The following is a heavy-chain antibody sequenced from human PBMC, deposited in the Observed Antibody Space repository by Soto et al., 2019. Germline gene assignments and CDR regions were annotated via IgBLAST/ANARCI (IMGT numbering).Heavy chain of an antibody. J-gene: IGHJ6*02. CDR2: INNTSGTR. V-gene: IGHV3-48*02. CDR3: ARDSSAAARRGGMDV. Sequence: EVQLVESGGGLVQPGGSLRLSCAASGFTFSSYSMNWVRQAPGKGLEWVSYINNTSGTRYYADSVKGRITISRDNAKNSLYLQLNSLREEDTAVYYCARDSSAAARRGGMDVWGQGITVTVSS. CDR1: GFTFSSYS. D-gene: IGHD3-22*01.